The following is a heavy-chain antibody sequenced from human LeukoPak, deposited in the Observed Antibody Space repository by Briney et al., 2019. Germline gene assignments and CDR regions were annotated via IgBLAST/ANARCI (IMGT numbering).Heavy chain of an antibody. D-gene: IGHD6-19*01. J-gene: IGHJ4*02. Sequence: SGESLRLSCAASGLGFSDAWMSWFRQAPGKGLEWVGLITGGGGRTDFAAPVKGRFTISRDDSQNTVYLQMNGLKTEDTAVYFCAHIQGPIAEAASFDYWGQGTLVTVSS. CDR1: GLGFSDAW. CDR2: ITGGGGRT. CDR3: AHIQGPIAEAASFDY. V-gene: IGHV3-15*01.